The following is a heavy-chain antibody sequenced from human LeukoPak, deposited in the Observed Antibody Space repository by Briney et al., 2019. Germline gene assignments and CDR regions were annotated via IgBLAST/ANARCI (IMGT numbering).Heavy chain of an antibody. J-gene: IGHJ3*02. Sequence: PGRSLRLSCAASGFTFSNYALHWVRQAPGKGLEWVAVISYDDTNKYYVDSVKGRFTISRDNAKNSLYLQMNSLRAEDTAVYYCARGSESSGGSDAFDIWGQGTMVTVSS. D-gene: IGHD6-19*01. CDR2: ISYDDTNK. CDR3: ARGSESSGGSDAFDI. CDR1: GFTFSNYA. V-gene: IGHV3-30*04.